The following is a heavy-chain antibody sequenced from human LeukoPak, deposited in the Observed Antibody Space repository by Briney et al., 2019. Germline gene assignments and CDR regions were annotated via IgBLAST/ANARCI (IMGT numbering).Heavy chain of an antibody. CDR1: GGSISSYY. Sequence: SETLSLTCTVSGGSISSYYWSWIRQPPGKGLEWIGYIYYSGSTNYNPSLKSRVTISVDASKNQFSLKLSSVTAADTAVYYCARRRRGFDYWGQGTLVTVSS. V-gene: IGHV4-59*01. CDR2: IYYSGST. CDR3: ARRRRGFDY. J-gene: IGHJ4*02.